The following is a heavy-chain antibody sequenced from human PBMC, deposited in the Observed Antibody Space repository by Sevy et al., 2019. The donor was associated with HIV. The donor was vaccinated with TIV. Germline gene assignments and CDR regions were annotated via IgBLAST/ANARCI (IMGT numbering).Heavy chain of an antibody. D-gene: IGHD3-10*01. Sequence: GGSLRLSCAASGFTFSSHGMHWVRQAPDKGLEWVAIISYDGSQKYYADSIKDRFTISRDNSKNTLYLQMNSLRPEDTAIYYCAKEGIASGPRLLWFAELLNHFDVWGQGTLVTVSS. CDR3: AKEGIASGPRLLWFAELLNHFDV. V-gene: IGHV3-30*18. J-gene: IGHJ4*02. CDR2: ISYDGSQK. CDR1: GFTFSSHG.